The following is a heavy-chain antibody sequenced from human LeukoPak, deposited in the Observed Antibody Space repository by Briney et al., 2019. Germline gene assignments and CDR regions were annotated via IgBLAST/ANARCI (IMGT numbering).Heavy chain of an antibody. J-gene: IGHJ4*02. CDR1: GFTFSTYA. D-gene: IGHD3-3*01. CDR2: ISGSGGST. Sequence: GGSLRLSCAASGFTFSTYAMSWVRQAPGKGLEWVSAISGSGGSTYYADSVKGRFTISRDNSKNTLYLQMNSLRAEDTAVYYCAKEEYYDFWSGPKYYWGQGTLVTVSS. V-gene: IGHV3-23*01. CDR3: AKEEYYDFWSGPKYY.